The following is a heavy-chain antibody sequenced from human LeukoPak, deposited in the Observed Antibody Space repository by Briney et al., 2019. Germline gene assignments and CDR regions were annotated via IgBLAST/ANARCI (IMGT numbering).Heavy chain of an antibody. CDR3: AREGYGGNSAH. J-gene: IGHJ4*02. CDR1: GFTVNSNY. V-gene: IGHV3-53*01. Sequence: GRSLRLSCAASGFTVNSNYMSWVRQAPGKGLERVSVIYSGGDTYYADSVKGRFTISRDNSKNTLYLQMDSLRAEDTAVYYCAREGYGGNSAHWGQGTLVTVSS. D-gene: IGHD4-23*01. CDR2: IYSGGDT.